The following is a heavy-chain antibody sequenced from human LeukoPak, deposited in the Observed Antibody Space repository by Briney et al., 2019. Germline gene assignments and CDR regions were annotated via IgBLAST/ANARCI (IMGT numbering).Heavy chain of an antibody. V-gene: IGHV4-39*01. CDR1: GGSISSSSYY. D-gene: IGHD3-3*01. CDR3: ARHVRFLQWLSSYYFDY. J-gene: IGHJ4*02. Sequence: EPSETLSLTCTVSGGSISSSSYYWGWIRQPPGKGLEWIGSIYYSGSTYYNPSLKSRVTISVDTSKSQFSLRLTSVTAADTAVHYCARHVRFLQWLSSYYFDYWGQGTLVTVSS. CDR2: IYYSGST.